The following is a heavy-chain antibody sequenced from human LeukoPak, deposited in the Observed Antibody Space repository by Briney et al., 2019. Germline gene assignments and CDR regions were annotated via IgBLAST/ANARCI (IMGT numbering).Heavy chain of an antibody. D-gene: IGHD3-22*01. J-gene: IGHJ4*02. CDR3: ARDGHRMYYYGGSDYHFDY. Sequence: ASVKVSCKASGYTFSDNFMHWVRQAPGQGLEWMGWISAYNGNTNYAQKLQGRVTMTTDTSTSTAYMELRSLRSDDTALYYCARDGHRMYYYGGSDYHFDYWGQGTLVTVSS. V-gene: IGHV1-18*04. CDR2: ISAYNGNT. CDR1: GYTFSDNF.